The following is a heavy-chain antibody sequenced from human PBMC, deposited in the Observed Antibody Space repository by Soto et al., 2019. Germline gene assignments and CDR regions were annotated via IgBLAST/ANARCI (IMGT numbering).Heavy chain of an antibody. Sequence: GGSLRLSCAASGFTFSSYGMHWVRQAPGKGLEWVAVIWYDGSNKYYADSVKGRFTISRDNSKNTLYLQMNSLRAEDTAVYYCARFPRGSYYGDPYYFDYWGQGSLVTVS. CDR2: IWYDGSNK. D-gene: IGHD1-26*01. CDR1: GFTFSSYG. J-gene: IGHJ4*02. CDR3: ARFPRGSYYGDPYYFDY. V-gene: IGHV3-33*01.